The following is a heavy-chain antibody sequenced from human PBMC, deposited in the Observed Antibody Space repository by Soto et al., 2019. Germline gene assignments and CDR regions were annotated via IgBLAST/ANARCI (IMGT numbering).Heavy chain of an antibody. J-gene: IGHJ4*02. Sequence: PGGSLRLSCAASGFTFSNAWINWVRQAPGKGLEWVGRIKSKIDGGTTDFAAPVKGRFTISRDDSKNMLYLQMNSLKTEDTAVYYCTTDWPLGTNDYWGQGTLVTVSS. CDR3: TTDWPLGTNDY. V-gene: IGHV3-15*07. CDR2: IKSKIDGGTT. CDR1: GFTFSNAW.